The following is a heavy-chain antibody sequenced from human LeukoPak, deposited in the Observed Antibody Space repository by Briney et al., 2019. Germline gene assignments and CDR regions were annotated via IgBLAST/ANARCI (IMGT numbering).Heavy chain of an antibody. CDR2: ISGSGGST. Sequence: GGSLRLSCAASGFTFSNSGMSWVRQAPGKGLEWVSGISGSGGSTYYADSVKGRFTISRDNSKNTLYLQMNSLRAEDTAVYYCAKDPHYDILTGYQDYWGQGTLVTVSS. J-gene: IGHJ4*02. CDR3: AKDPHYDILTGYQDY. D-gene: IGHD3-9*01. V-gene: IGHV3-23*01. CDR1: GFTFSNSG.